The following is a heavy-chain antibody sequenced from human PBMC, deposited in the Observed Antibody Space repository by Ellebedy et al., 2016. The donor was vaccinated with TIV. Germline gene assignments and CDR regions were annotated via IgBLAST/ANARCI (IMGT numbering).Heavy chain of an antibody. CDR1: GGSITRGSYY. CDR2: VYFIGST. Sequence: MPSETLSLTCTVPGGSITRGSYYWASIRQPPGKGLEWVGNVYFIGSTNYNPSLNSRVTISVDTSKNQFSLKLTSVTAADTAVYYCVRHPTLGTLDYWGQGAQVTVSS. CDR3: VRHPTLGTLDY. D-gene: IGHD3-16*01. J-gene: IGHJ4*02. V-gene: IGHV4-39*01.